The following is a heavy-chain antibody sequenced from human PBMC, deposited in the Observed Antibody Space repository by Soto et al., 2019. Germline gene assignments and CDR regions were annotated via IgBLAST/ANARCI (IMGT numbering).Heavy chain of an antibody. CDR3: AKDRSIAVAGTTAAGAFDI. Sequence: GGSLRLSCAASGFTFSSYAMSWVRQAPGKGLEWVSAISGSGGSTYYADSVKGRFTISRDNSKNTLYLQMNSLRAEDTAVYYCAKDRSIAVAGTTAAGAFDIWGQGTMVTVSS. D-gene: IGHD6-19*01. CDR2: ISGSGGST. CDR1: GFTFSSYA. J-gene: IGHJ3*02. V-gene: IGHV3-23*01.